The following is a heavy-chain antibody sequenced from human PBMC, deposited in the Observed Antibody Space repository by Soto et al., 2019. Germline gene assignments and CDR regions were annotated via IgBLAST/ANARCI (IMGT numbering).Heavy chain of an antibody. CDR1: GVSIRSYY. CDR3: AKDRVAVAGTGASPA. V-gene: IGHV4-59*01. Sequence: SETLSLTCSVSGVSIRSYYWRWIRQSPGKGLEWISDIHYSGSTNYNPSLKSRVAMSVDTSKNQFSLKLSSITAADTAVYYCAKDRVAVAGTGASPAWGQGTLVTVSS. D-gene: IGHD6-19*01. CDR2: IHYSGST. J-gene: IGHJ5*02.